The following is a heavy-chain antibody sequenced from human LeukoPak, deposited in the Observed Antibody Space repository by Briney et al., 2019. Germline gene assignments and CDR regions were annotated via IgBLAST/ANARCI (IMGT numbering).Heavy chain of an antibody. CDR1: GFTFSDYY. J-gene: IGHJ4*02. Sequence: PGGSLRLSCAASGFTFSDYYMSWIRQAPGKGLEWVSYISSSGSTIYYADSVKGRFTVSRDNAKNSLYLQMNSLRAEDTAVYYCARAACGGDCYSGFDYWGQGTLVTVSS. CDR2: ISSSGSTI. D-gene: IGHD2-21*01. V-gene: IGHV3-11*04. CDR3: ARAACGGDCYSGFDY.